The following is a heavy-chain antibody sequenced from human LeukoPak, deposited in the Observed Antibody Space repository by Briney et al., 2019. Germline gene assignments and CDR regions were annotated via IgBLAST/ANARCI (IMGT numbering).Heavy chain of an antibody. V-gene: IGHV4-4*02. D-gene: IGHD3-22*01. CDR2: ITHSGRT. Sequence: SETLSLTCAVSGGSISSNNWWSWVRQPPGKGLEWIGEITHSGRTKYNPSLKSRVSISGDTSNKQFSLKLSSVTAADTAVYYCARGLEYYDSSGYHYLDAFDLWGQGTMVTVSS. CDR1: GGSISSNNW. J-gene: IGHJ3*01. CDR3: ARGLEYYDSSGYHYLDAFDL.